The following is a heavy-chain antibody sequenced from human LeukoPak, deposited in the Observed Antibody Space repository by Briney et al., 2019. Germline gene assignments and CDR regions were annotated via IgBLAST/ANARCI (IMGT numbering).Heavy chain of an antibody. CDR1: GFPFSSYA. CDR2: IYGGGTT. Sequence: GGSLRLSCAASGFPFSSYAMSWVRQAPGKGLEWVSLIYGGGTTYYADSVKGRFTISRDNSKNTLYLQMNGLRAEDTAVYFCARVGALSSSWLLYWGQGTLVTVSS. CDR3: ARVGALSSSWLLY. V-gene: IGHV3-66*01. D-gene: IGHD6-13*01. J-gene: IGHJ4*02.